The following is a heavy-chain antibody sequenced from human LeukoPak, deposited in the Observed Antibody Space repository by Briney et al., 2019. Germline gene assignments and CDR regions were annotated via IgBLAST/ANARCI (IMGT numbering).Heavy chain of an antibody. CDR1: GFTFSSYG. CDR2: ISSSSNYI. CDR3: ARDYYDSGSYRY. V-gene: IGHV3-21*01. D-gene: IGHD3-10*01. J-gene: IGHJ4*02. Sequence: GGSLRLSCAASGFTFSSYGMNWVRQAPGKGLEWVSSISSSSNYIYYADSVKGRFTISRDNAKNSLYLQMNSLRAEDTAIYYCARDYYDSGSYRYWGQGTLVTVSS.